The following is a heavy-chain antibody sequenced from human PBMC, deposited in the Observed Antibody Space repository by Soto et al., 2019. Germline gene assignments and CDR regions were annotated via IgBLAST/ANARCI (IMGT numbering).Heavy chain of an antibody. V-gene: IGHV4-39*01. CDR2: VYYTGTT. Sequence: LSLTCTVSNDSVLTSIYYWAWIRQPPGKGLDWIGTVYYTGTTYYNPSLQSRVTISIDTSKNQFSLNLDSVTAADTAVYYCARNWNLALVPAAYFDSWGQGTMVTVSS. CDR3: ARNWNLALVPAAYFDS. D-gene: IGHD2-2*01. J-gene: IGHJ4*02. CDR1: NDSVLTSIYY.